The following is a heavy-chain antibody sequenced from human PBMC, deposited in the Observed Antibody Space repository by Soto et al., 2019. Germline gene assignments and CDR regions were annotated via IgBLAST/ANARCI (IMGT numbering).Heavy chain of an antibody. CDR2: LDDIDGT. CDR3: ASWLLPDHAYDV. D-gene: IGHD5-12*01. CDR1: GLTVSGKKY. Sequence: VQLVESGGGLIQPGGPLRLSCAAFGLTVSGKKYTAWVRQAPGKGLEWVSALDDIDGTYYADSVKGRFTTSGDNSKTIVYLHMNSLCPDDTAVYYCASWLLPDHAYDVWGQGTTVTVSS. J-gene: IGHJ3*01. V-gene: IGHV3-53*01.